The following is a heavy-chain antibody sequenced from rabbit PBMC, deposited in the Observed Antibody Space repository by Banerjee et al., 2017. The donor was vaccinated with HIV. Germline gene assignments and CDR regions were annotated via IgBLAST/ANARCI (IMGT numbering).Heavy chain of an antibody. V-gene: IGHV1S40*01. CDR3: ARRDYYAAGSKL. CDR2: INTGSGST. CDR1: GFSFSSSYY. D-gene: IGHD4-2*01. J-gene: IGHJ3*01. Sequence: QSLEESGGDLVQPGASLTLTCTASGFSFSSSYYMCWVRQAPGKGLEWIGCINTGSGSTAYANWAKGLFTISKTSSTTVTLQMTSLTAADTATYFCARRDYYAAGSKLWGQGTLVTVS.